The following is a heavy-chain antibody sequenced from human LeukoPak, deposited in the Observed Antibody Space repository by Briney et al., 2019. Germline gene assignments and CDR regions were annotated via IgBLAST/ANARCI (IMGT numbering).Heavy chain of an antibody. V-gene: IGHV1-69*13. CDR1: GRTFSRYA. CDR2: ISPPFGTA. J-gene: IGHJ4*02. CDR3: ARGYYYDSSGYYYVPFDY. D-gene: IGHD3-22*01. Sequence: GASVNVSCKASGRTFSRYAISWVRQAPGQGLEWMGGISPPFGTANYAQKFQGRVTSSADESTSTAYMELSSRRSEDTAVYYCARGYYYDSSGYYYVPFDYWGQGTLVTVSS.